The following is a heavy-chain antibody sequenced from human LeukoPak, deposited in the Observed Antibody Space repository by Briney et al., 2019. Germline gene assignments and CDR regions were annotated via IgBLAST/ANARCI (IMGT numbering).Heavy chain of an antibody. Sequence: GGSLRLSCAASGFTFSRYAMSWVRQTPEKGQEWVSVISGSDGSRDDSGNTLFLQMNSLRAEDTAVYYCARQVSCDTTTCYAGMPPDYWGQGTLVTVSS. CDR2: ISGSDG. CDR1: GFTFSRYA. D-gene: IGHD2-2*01. J-gene: IGHJ4*02. CDR3: ARQVSCDTTTCYAGMPPDY. V-gene: IGHV3-23*01.